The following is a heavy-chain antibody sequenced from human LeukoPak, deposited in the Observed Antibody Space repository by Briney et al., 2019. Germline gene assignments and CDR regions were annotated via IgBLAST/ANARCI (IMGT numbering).Heavy chain of an antibody. Sequence: GASVKVSCKASGGTFSSYAISWVRQAPGQGLEWMGGIIPIFGTANYAQKFQGRVTITADESTSTAYMELSSLRSEDTAVYYCARGTGTRITIFGVVISAFDIWGQGTMVTVSS. V-gene: IGHV1-69*13. J-gene: IGHJ3*02. CDR1: GGTFSSYA. CDR3: ARGTGTRITIFGVVISAFDI. CDR2: IIPIFGTA. D-gene: IGHD3-3*01.